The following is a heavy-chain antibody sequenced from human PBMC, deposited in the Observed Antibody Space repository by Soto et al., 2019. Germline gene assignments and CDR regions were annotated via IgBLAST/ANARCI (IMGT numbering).Heavy chain of an antibody. J-gene: IGHJ4*02. V-gene: IGHV1-3*01. CDR3: ARGVPTYYYDSSGYLFDY. D-gene: IGHD3-22*01. CDR2: INAGNGNT. CDR1: GYTFTSYS. Sequence: ASVKVSCKASGYTFTSYSMHWVRQAPGQRLEWMGWINAGNGNTKYSQKFQGRVTITRDTSASTAYMELSSLRSEDTAVYYCARGVPTYYYDSSGYLFDYWGQGTLVTVSS.